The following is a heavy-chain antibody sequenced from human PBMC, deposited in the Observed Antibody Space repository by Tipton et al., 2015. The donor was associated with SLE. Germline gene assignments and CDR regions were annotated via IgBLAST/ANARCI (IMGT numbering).Heavy chain of an antibody. CDR3: AKDLVVATPWSYYGIDV. Sequence: SLRLSCAASGFTFDDYAMHWVRQAPGKGLEWVSLISGDGGSTYYADSVKGRFTISRDNSKNSLYLQMNSLRTEDTALYYCAKDLVVATPWSYYGIDVWGQGTTVTVSS. CDR2: ISGDGGST. J-gene: IGHJ6*02. V-gene: IGHV3-43*02. CDR1: GFTFDDYA. D-gene: IGHD5-12*01.